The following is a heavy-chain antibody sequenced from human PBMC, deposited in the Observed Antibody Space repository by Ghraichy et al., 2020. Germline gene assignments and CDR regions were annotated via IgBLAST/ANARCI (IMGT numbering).Heavy chain of an antibody. Sequence: ETLSLTCTVSGGSISSYYWSWIRQPPGKGLEWIGYIYYSGSTNYNPSLKSRVTISVDTSKNQFSLKLSSVTAADTAVYYCAYTGITGTTYFDYWGQGTLVTVSS. D-gene: IGHD1-20*01. J-gene: IGHJ4*02. CDR2: IYYSGST. V-gene: IGHV4-59*01. CDR3: AYTGITGTTYFDY. CDR1: GGSISSYY.